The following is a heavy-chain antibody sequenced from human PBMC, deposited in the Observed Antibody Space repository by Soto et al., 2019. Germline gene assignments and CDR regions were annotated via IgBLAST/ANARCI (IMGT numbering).Heavy chain of an antibody. D-gene: IGHD4-17*01. J-gene: IGHJ3*02. Sequence: GGSLRLSCAASGFTFSSYDMHWVRQATGKGLEWVSAIGTAGDTYYPGSVKGRFTISRENAKNSLYLQMNSLRAGDTAVYYCARAVTSDRIWRAAFDIWGQGTMVTVSS. CDR2: IGTAGDT. CDR3: ARAVTSDRIWRAAFDI. V-gene: IGHV3-13*01. CDR1: GFTFSSYD.